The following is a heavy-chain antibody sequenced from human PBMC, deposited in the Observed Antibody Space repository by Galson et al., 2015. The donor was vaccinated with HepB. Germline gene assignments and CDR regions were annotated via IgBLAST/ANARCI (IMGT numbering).Heavy chain of an antibody. CDR3: ASGGGGSGSYPYYGMGV. Sequence: SVKVSCKASGGTFSSYAISWVRQAPGQGLEWMGRIIPILGIVNYAQKFQGRVTITADKSTSTAYMELSSLRSEDTAVYYCASGGGGSGSYPYYGMGVWGQGTTVTVSS. D-gene: IGHD3-10*01. J-gene: IGHJ6*02. V-gene: IGHV1-69*04. CDR1: GGTFSSYA. CDR2: IIPILGIV.